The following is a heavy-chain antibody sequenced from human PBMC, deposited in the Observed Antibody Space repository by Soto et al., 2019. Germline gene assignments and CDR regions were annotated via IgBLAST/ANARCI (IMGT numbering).Heavy chain of an antibody. J-gene: IGHJ5*02. Sequence: SETLSLTCTVSGGSISSYYWSWIRQPPGKGLEWIGYIYYSGSTNYNASLKSRVTISVDTSKNQFSLKPSAVTAADTAVYYCARVNSSSWYEWFDRWGQGTLVTVSS. V-gene: IGHV4-59*01. CDR3: ARVNSSSWYEWFDR. D-gene: IGHD6-13*01. CDR1: GGSISSYY. CDR2: IYYSGST.